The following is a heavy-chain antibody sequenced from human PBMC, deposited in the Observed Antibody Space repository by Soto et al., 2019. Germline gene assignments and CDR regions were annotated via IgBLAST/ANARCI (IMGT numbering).Heavy chain of an antibody. V-gene: IGHV1-46*01. D-gene: IGHD6-19*01. CDR2: INPSGGST. CDR3: ARVLLGYNGGWTAFDI. Sequence: ASVKVACKASGYTFTNFYMHWVRQAPGQGLEWMGVINPSGGSTSYAQNFQGRVTMTRDTSTTTVYMELSSLRSEDTAVYYCARVLLGYNGGWTAFDIWGKGTMVTVS. CDR1: GYTFTNFY. J-gene: IGHJ3*02.